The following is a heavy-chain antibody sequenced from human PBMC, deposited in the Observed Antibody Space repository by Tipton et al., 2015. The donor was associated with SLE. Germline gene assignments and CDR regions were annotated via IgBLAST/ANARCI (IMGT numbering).Heavy chain of an antibody. Sequence: TLSLTCAVYGGSFSGYYWSWIRQPPGKGLEWIGEINHSGSTNYNPSLKSRVTISVDTSKNQFSLKLSSVTAADTAVYYCARARYNWNKSYYYMDVWGKGTTVTVSS. J-gene: IGHJ6*03. D-gene: IGHD1/OR15-1a*01. CDR1: GGSFSGYY. CDR2: INHSGST. V-gene: IGHV4-34*01. CDR3: ARARYNWNKSYYYMDV.